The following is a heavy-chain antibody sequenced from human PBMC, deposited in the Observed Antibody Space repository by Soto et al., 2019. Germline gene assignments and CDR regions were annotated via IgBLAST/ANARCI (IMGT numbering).Heavy chain of an antibody. Sequence: ETLSLTCTVSGGSISSSSYYWGWIRQPPGKGLEWIGSIYYSGSTYYNPSLKSRVTISVDTSKNQFSLKLSSVTAADTAVYYCARQFPYYYDSSGRPGGMDVWGQGTTVTVSS. CDR2: IYYSGST. J-gene: IGHJ6*02. D-gene: IGHD3-22*01. CDR1: GGSISSSSYY. V-gene: IGHV4-39*01. CDR3: ARQFPYYYDSSGRPGGMDV.